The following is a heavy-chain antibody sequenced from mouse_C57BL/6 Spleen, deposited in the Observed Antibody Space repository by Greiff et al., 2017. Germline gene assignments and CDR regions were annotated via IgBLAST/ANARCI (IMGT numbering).Heavy chain of an antibody. V-gene: IGHV2-9-1*01. CDR3: ARNSGDYGGLRV. CDR2: IWTGGGT. J-gene: IGHJ1*03. D-gene: IGHD1-1*02. Sequence: VKLQESGPGLVAPSQCLPITCTVSGFSLTSYAIRWVRQPPGKGLEWLGVIWTGGGTNYNSAHNSRLSISKDNAKSQVFLIMNSLHADDAARYYCARNSGDYGGLRVWGTGTTVTVSS. CDR1: GFSLTSYA.